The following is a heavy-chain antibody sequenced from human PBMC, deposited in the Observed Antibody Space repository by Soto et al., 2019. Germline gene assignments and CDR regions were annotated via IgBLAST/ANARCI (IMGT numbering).Heavy chain of an antibody. CDR3: AKDSSGWPNAFDI. CDR2: ISGSGGST. Sequence: GGSLRLSCGASGFTFSSYAMSWVRQAPGKGLEWVSAISGSGGSTYYADSVKGRFTISRDNSKNTLYLQMNSLRAEDTAVYYCAKDSSGWPNAFDIWGQGTMVTVSS. J-gene: IGHJ3*02. CDR1: GFTFSSYA. V-gene: IGHV3-23*01. D-gene: IGHD6-19*01.